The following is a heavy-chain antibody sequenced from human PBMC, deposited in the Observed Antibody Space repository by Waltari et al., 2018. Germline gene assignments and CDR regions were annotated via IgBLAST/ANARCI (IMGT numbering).Heavy chain of an antibody. CDR2: IYYSGST. CDR1: GGSISSSSYY. Sequence: QLQLQESGPGLVKPSETLSLTCTVAGGSISSSSYYWGWIRQPPGKGLEWIGSIYYSGSTYYNPSLKSRVTISVDTFKNQFSLKLSSVTAADTAVYYCARHPAMTIMLWYFDLWGRGTLVTVSS. D-gene: IGHD2-8*01. V-gene: IGHV4-39*01. J-gene: IGHJ2*01. CDR3: ARHPAMTIMLWYFDL.